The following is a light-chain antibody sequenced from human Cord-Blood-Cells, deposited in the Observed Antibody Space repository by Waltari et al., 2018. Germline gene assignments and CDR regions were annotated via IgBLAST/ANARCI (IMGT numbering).Light chain of an antibody. Sequence: QAVVTQEPSLTVSPGGTVTLTCGSRPGAVTSGHYPYWFPQKPGQAPRTLFYDTSNKHSWTPARFSGSLLGGKAALTLSGAQPEDEAEYYCLLSYSGAWVFGGGTKLTVL. CDR2: DTS. CDR1: PGAVTSGHY. V-gene: IGLV7-46*01. J-gene: IGLJ3*02. CDR3: LLSYSGAWV.